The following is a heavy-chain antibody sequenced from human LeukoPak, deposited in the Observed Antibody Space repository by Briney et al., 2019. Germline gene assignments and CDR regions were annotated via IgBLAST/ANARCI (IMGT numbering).Heavy chain of an antibody. J-gene: IGHJ5*02. CDR2: TYYRSKWYN. V-gene: IGHV6-1*01. CDR3: ARDVVYSSEFT. D-gene: IGHD6-25*01. Sequence: PSQTLSLTCAISGDTVSSNSAAWNCIRHSPSRGLEWQGRTYYRSKWYNDYAVSVKSRIAINPDKSKNQFSLQLNSVTPEDTSVYYCARDVVYSSEFTWGQGTLVTVSS. CDR1: GDTVSSNSAA.